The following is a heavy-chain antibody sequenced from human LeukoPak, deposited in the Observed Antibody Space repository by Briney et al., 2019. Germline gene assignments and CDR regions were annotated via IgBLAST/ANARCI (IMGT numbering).Heavy chain of an antibody. CDR3: ARVGAARPRPRNYYYYMDV. D-gene: IGHD6-6*01. J-gene: IGHJ6*03. CDR1: GYSISSGYY. CDR2: IYHSGST. Sequence: SETLSLTCTVSGYSISSGYYWGWIRQPPGKGLEWIGSIYHSGSTYYNPSLKSRVTISVDTSKNQFSLKLSSVTAADTAVYYCARVGAARPRPRNYYYYMDVWGKGTTVTISS. V-gene: IGHV4-38-2*02.